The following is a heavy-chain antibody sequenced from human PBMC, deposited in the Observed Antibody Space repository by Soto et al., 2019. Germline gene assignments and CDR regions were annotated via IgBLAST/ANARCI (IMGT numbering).Heavy chain of an antibody. CDR1: GFTLSGSA. CDR3: TLDFAGDY. J-gene: IGHJ4*02. Sequence: EVQLMESGGGLVQPGGSLKLSCAASGFTLSGSAMHWVRQASGKGLEWVGRIRSKANNDATAYAASVKGRFTISRDDSKNTAFLQMNSLKTEDTAVYYCTLDFAGDYWGQGTLVTVSS. CDR2: IRSKANNDAT. V-gene: IGHV3-73*02.